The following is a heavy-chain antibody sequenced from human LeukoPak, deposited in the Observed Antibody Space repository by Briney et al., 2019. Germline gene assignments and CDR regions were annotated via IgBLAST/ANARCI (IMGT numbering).Heavy chain of an antibody. V-gene: IGHV3-23*01. CDR3: ARGDSGYSSSWNLDY. CDR1: GFTFNNYA. CDR2: ISGSGPTT. J-gene: IGHJ4*02. D-gene: IGHD6-13*01. Sequence: GRSLRLSCAASGFTFNNYAMSWVRQAPGKGLEWVSVISGSGPTTYYADSVKGRFTISRDNSKNTLYLQMNSLRAEDTAVYYCARGDSGYSSSWNLDYWGQGTLVTVSS.